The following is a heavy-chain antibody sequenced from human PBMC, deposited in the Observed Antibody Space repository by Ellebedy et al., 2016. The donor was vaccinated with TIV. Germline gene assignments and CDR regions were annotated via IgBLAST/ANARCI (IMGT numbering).Heavy chain of an antibody. CDR3: ARRPYCSGGSCGMDV. CDR1: GFTFTDYW. D-gene: IGHD2-15*01. CDR2: INTDGSSA. V-gene: IGHV3-74*01. J-gene: IGHJ6*02. Sequence: GESLKISCVASGFTFTDYWMTWVRQAPGKGLVWVARINTDGSSASYADSVKGRFTISRDNAKNSVYLQMNSLGVEDTAVYYCARRPYCSGGSCGMDVWGQGTAVTVSS.